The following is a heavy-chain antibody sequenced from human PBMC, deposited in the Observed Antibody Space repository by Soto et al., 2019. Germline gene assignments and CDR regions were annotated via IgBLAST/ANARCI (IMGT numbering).Heavy chain of an antibody. V-gene: IGHV4-59*08. J-gene: IGHJ4*02. CDR1: GGSISSYY. CDR3: ARHNYGSGSTYFDY. Sequence: QVQLQESGPGLVKPSETLSLTCTVSGGSISSYYWSWIRQPPGKGLEWIGYIYYSGSTNYNPSLTSPVTISVATSKNHFSLKLTSMTAADTAVYYCARHNYGSGSTYFDYWGQGTLVTVSS. D-gene: IGHD3-10*01. CDR2: IYYSGST.